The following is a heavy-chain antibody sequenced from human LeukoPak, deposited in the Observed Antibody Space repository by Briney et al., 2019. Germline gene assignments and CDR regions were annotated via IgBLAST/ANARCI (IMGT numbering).Heavy chain of an antibody. J-gene: IGHJ5*01. Sequence: GGSLRLSCAASGFTFSSYGMHWVRQAPGKGLERVAVISYDGSNKYYADSVKGRFTISRDNSKNTLYLQMNSLRAEDTAVYYCAKDRVSSSSWFDYWGQGTLVTVSS. D-gene: IGHD6-13*01. CDR2: ISYDGSNK. CDR3: AKDRVSSSSWFDY. V-gene: IGHV3-30*18. CDR1: GFTFSSYG.